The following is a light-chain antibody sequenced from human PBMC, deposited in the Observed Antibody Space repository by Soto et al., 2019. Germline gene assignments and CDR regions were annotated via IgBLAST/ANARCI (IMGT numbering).Light chain of an antibody. V-gene: IGKV1-12*01. J-gene: IGKJ5*01. CDR3: QQANSFPHT. CDR2: LDP. Sequence: DIQMTQSPSSVSASVGDRVTITCRASQGISSWLAWYQQNQGKALSSRSMLDPVFKVGSHQGSAAVDLGQISLSPSAACSLKIFATYYCQQANSFPHTFGQGTRLEIK. CDR1: QGISSW.